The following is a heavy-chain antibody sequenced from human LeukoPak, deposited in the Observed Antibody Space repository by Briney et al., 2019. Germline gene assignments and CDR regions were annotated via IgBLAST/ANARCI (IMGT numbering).Heavy chain of an antibody. CDR1: GVSITTHY. D-gene: IGHD3-9*01. Sequence: PSETLSLTCTVSGVSITTHYWSWLRQPPGKELEWIAYMTDSETTKNNPSLKSRITLSADTSKNQFSLSLSSVTEADTAVYFCATIKSGYPFGYFELWGQGILVTVYS. V-gene: IGHV4-59*11. CDR2: MTDSETT. J-gene: IGHJ4*02. CDR3: ATIKSGYPFGYFEL.